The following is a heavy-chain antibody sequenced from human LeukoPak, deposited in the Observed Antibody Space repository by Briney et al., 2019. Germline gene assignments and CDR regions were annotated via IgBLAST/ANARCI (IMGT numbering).Heavy chain of an antibody. Sequence: GGSLRLSCAASGFTLSSYEMNWVRQAPGKGLEWVSYISSSGSTIYYADSVKGRFTISRDNAKNSLYLQMNSLRAEDTAVYYCATGGSYFDYWGQGTLVTVSS. CDR3: ATGGSYFDY. CDR2: ISSSGSTI. D-gene: IGHD1-26*01. J-gene: IGHJ4*02. V-gene: IGHV3-48*03. CDR1: GFTLSSYE.